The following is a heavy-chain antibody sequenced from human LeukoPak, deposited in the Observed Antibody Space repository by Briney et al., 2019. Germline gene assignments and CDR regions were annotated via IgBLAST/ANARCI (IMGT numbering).Heavy chain of an antibody. V-gene: IGHV3-48*03. CDR1: GFTFSSYE. J-gene: IGHJ3*02. CDR2: ISSSGSTT. D-gene: IGHD2-15*01. Sequence: GGSLRLSCAASGFTFSSYEMNWVRQAPGKGLEWVSYISSSGSTTYYADSVKGRFTISRDNAKNSLYLQMNSLRAEDTAVYYCARNPLGYCSGGSCYGDAFDIWGQGTMVTVSS. CDR3: ARNPLGYCSGGSCYGDAFDI.